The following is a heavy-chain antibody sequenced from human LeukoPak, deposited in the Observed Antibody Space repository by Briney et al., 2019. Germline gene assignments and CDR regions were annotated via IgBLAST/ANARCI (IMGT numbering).Heavy chain of an antibody. J-gene: IGHJ4*02. Sequence: SETLSLTCAVSGYSISSGFYWAWIRQPPGKGLEYIGSVFHSGTTYYNPSLKSRVTISVDTSKNQFSLNLSSVTAADTAVYFCAGVLMWFGEPKYCFDSWGQGTLVTVSS. CDR2: VFHSGTT. CDR3: AGVLMWFGEPKYCFDS. CDR1: GYSISSGFY. V-gene: IGHV4-38-2*01. D-gene: IGHD3-10*01.